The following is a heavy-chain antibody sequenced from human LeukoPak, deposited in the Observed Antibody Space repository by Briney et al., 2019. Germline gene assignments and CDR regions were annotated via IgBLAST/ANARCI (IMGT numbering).Heavy chain of an antibody. CDR2: ISAYNGNT. V-gene: IGHV1-18*01. CDR3: ARGRSYYGSGSYYYFDY. D-gene: IGHD3-10*01. Sequence: GASVKVSCKASGYTFTSYGISWVRQAPGQGLEWMGWISAYNGNTNYAQKLQGRVTMTTDTSTSTAYMELRSLRSDDTAVYYCARGRSYYGSGSYYYFDYWGQGTLVTVSS. J-gene: IGHJ4*02. CDR1: GYTFTSYG.